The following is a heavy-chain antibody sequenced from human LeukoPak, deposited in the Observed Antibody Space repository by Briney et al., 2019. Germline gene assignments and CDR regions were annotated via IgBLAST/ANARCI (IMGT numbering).Heavy chain of an antibody. J-gene: IGHJ4*02. Sequence: GGSLRLSCAASGFTFSSYSMNWVRQAPGKGLEWGSAISSSSSYIYYADSVKGRFTISSDNAKHSLSLQMNSLRAEDTAVYYCARHYGGLDYWGQGTLVTVSS. CDR2: ISSSSSYI. CDR1: GFTFSSYS. CDR3: ARHYGGLDY. D-gene: IGHD4-17*01. V-gene: IGHV3-21*01.